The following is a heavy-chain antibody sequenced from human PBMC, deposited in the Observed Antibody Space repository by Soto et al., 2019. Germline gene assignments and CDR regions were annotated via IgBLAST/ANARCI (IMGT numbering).Heavy chain of an antibody. J-gene: IGHJ6*03. CDR3: ARHLGYCSSTSCYDYYYYYMDV. V-gene: IGHV5-51*01. Sequence: PGESLKISCKGSGYSFTSYWIGWVRQMPGKGLEWMGIIYPGDSDTRYSPSFQGQVTISADKSISTAYLQWSSLKASDTAMYYCARHLGYCSSTSCYDYYYYYMDVWGKGTMVTVSS. CDR2: IYPGDSDT. CDR1: GYSFTSYW. D-gene: IGHD2-2*01.